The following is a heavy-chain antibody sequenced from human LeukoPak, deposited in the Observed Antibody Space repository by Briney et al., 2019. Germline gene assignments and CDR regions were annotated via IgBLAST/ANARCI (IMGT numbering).Heavy chain of an antibody. Sequence: SETLSLTCTVSGGSISSSSYYWGWIRQPPGKGLEWIGNIYYSGSTYYNPSLESRVTISVDTSKNQFSLKLSSVTAADTAVYYCARVITSGYYFFDSWGQGTLVTVSS. CDR1: GGSISSSSYY. CDR3: ARVITSGYYFFDS. D-gene: IGHD3-22*01. CDR2: IYYSGST. V-gene: IGHV4-39*01. J-gene: IGHJ4*02.